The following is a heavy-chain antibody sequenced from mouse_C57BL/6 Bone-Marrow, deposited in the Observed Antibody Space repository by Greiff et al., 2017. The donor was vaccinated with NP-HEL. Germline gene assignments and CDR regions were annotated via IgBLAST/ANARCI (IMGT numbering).Heavy chain of an antibody. CDR2: INPGSGGT. V-gene: IGHV1-54*01. CDR3: AIYYSNSGLAY. Sequence: VQLQESGAELVRPGTSVKVSCKASGYAFTNYLIEWVKQRPGQGLEWIGVINPGSGGTNYNEKLKGKATLTADKSSSTAYMQLSSLTSEDSAVYFCAIYYSNSGLAYWGQGTLVTVSA. J-gene: IGHJ3*01. CDR1: GYAFTNYL. D-gene: IGHD2-5*01.